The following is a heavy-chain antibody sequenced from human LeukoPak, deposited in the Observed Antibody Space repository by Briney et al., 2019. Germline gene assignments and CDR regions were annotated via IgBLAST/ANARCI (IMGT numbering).Heavy chain of an antibody. CDR1: GFSFNTYN. J-gene: IGHJ4*02. Sequence: GGSLRLSCAASGFSFNTYNMNWVRQAPGKGLEWVSSISTASIYIYYADSVKGRFTISRDNAKNSLYLQMNSLRAEDTAVYYCARGVVTYYYGSGSYYSYFDYWGQGTLVTVSS. CDR3: ARGVVTYYYGSGSYYSYFDY. D-gene: IGHD3-10*01. V-gene: IGHV3-21*04. CDR2: ISTASIYI.